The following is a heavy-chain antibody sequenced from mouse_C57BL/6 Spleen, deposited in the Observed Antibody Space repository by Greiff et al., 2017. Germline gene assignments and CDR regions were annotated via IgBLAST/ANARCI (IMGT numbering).Heavy chain of an antibody. D-gene: IGHD2-1*01. CDR3: ARPPYGNYVWYFDV. CDR2: ISGGGGNT. V-gene: IGHV5-9*01. J-gene: IGHJ1*03. Sequence: EVQLVESGGGLVKPGGSLKLSCAASGFTFSSYTMSWVRQTPEKRLEWVATISGGGGNTYYPDSVKGRFTISRDNAKNTLYLQMSSLRSEDTALSYCARPPYGNYVWYFDVWGTGTTVTVSS. CDR1: GFTFSSYT.